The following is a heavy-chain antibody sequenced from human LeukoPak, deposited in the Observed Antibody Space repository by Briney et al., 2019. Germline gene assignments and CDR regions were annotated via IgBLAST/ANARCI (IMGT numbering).Heavy chain of an antibody. D-gene: IGHD1-1*01. CDR3: ARSGTGSDY. J-gene: IGHJ4*02. CDR2: INTNSGGT. V-gene: IGHV1-2*02. Sequence: ASVTVSLTSSAYTFTCYYMHWVRQAPGQGLGWMGWINTNSGGTNYAQKFQGRVTMTRDTSISTAYMELSRLRSDDTAVYYCARSGTGSDYWGRGTVVTVSS. CDR1: AYTFTCYY.